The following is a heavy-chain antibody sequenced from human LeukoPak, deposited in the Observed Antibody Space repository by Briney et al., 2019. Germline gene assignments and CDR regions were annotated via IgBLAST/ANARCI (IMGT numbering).Heavy chain of an antibody. Sequence: SETLSLTCAVYGGSFSGYYWSWIRQPPGKGLGWIGEINHSGSTNYNPSLKSRVTISVDTSKNQFSLKLSSVTAADTAVYYCARGGRIVVVPAAVRWVKNWFDPWGQGTLVTVSS. CDR3: ARGGRIVVVPAAVRWVKNWFDP. D-gene: IGHD2-2*01. CDR1: GGSFSGYY. J-gene: IGHJ5*02. V-gene: IGHV4-34*01. CDR2: INHSGST.